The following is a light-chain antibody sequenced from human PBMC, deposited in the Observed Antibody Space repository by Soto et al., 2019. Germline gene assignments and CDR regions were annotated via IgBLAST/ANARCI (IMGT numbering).Light chain of an antibody. V-gene: IGKV1-12*01. Sequence: DIQMTQSPSSVSASVGDRVTITCRASQGISTLLVWYQQKPGEAPKLLIYGASSLQRGVPSRFSGGGSGTDFTLAISSVQPEDLGTYYWQQSNGFQLTFGGGTKVEIK. CDR1: QGISTL. J-gene: IGKJ4*01. CDR2: GAS. CDR3: QQSNGFQLT.